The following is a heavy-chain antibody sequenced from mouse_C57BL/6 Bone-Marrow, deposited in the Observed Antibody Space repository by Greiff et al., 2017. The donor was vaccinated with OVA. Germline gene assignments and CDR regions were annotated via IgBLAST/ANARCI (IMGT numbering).Heavy chain of an antibody. CDR2: ISDGGSYT. CDR1: GFTFSSYA. V-gene: IGHV5-4*01. CDR3: ARENYDYERAFAY. J-gene: IGHJ3*01. D-gene: IGHD2-4*01. Sequence: EVMLVESGGGLVKPGGSLKLSCAASGFTFSSYAMSWVRQTPEKRLEWVATISDGGSYTYYPDNVKGRFTISRDNAKNNLYLQMSHLKSEDTAMYYCARENYDYERAFAYWGQGTLVTVSA.